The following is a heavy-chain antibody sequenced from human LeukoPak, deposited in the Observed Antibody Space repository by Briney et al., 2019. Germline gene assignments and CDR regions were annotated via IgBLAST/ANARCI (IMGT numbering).Heavy chain of an antibody. J-gene: IGHJ5*02. D-gene: IGHD3-16*01. Sequence: SETLSLTCSVSGLSITRPYYWGWIRQSPGKGLEWIGSTSHRDSPYYNPSLESRVTISLDTSKNQFSLKLTSVTAADTAVYYCARDFGETSLPNWFDPWGQGTLVIVTS. CDR2: TSHRDSP. CDR3: ARDFGETSLPNWFDP. V-gene: IGHV4-38-2*02. CDR1: GLSITRPYY.